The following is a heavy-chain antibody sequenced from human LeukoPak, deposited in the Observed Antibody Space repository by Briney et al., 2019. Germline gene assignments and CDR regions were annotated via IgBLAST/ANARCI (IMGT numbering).Heavy chain of an antibody. V-gene: IGHV3-7*01. J-gene: IGHJ4*02. CDR1: GFTFSDNY. CDR3: ANERTYGDYGEYYFDY. CDR2: IKQDGSEK. D-gene: IGHD4-17*01. Sequence: GGSLRLSCAASGFTFSDNYMTWVRQAPGKGLEWVANIKQDGSEKYYVDSVKGRFTISRDNAKNSLYLQMNSLRAEDTAVYYCANERTYGDYGEYYFDYWGQGTLVTVSS.